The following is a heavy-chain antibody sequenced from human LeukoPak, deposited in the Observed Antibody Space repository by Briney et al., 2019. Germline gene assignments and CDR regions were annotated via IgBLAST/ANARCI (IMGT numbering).Heavy chain of an antibody. D-gene: IGHD6-19*01. CDR2: IHSGGTST. CDR3: ARVPGSSGWKYYFDY. Sequence: PGGSLRLSCAASGFTFNSYWMHWVRQAPGKGLVWVSRIHSGGTSTTYADFVEGRFTISRDNAKNSLYLQMNSLRAEDTAVYYCARVPGSSGWKYYFDYWGQGTLVTVSS. V-gene: IGHV3-74*01. J-gene: IGHJ4*02. CDR1: GFTFNSYW.